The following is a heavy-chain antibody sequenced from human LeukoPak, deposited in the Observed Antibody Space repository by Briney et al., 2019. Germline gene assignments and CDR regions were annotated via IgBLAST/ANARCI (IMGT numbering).Heavy chain of an antibody. Sequence: ASVKVSCKASGYTFTGYYMHWVRQAPGQGLEWMGRINPNSGGTNYAQKFQGRVTMTTDTSTSTAYMELRGLRSDDTAVYYCARAGAAVTTHFDYWGQGTLVTVSS. D-gene: IGHD4-17*01. V-gene: IGHV1-2*06. CDR1: GYTFTGYY. CDR2: INPNSGGT. CDR3: ARAGAAVTTHFDY. J-gene: IGHJ4*02.